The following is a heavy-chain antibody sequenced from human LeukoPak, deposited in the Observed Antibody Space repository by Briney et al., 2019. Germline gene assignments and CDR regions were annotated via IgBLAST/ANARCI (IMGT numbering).Heavy chain of an antibody. CDR2: IYHSGST. V-gene: IGHV4-38-2*02. CDR1: GYSISSGYY. Sequence: SETLSLTCTVSGYSISSGYYWGWIRQPPGKGLEWIGSIYHSGSTYYNPSLKSRVTISVDTSKNQFSLKLSSVTAADTAVYYCARLSVIVGAALEYYYYYMDVWGQGTSVTVSS. CDR3: ARLSVIVGAALEYYYYYMDV. D-gene: IGHD1-26*01. J-gene: IGHJ6*03.